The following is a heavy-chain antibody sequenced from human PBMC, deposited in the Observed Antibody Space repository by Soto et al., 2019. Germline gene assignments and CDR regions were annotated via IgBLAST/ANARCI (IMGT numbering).Heavy chain of an antibody. CDR2: IYYSGST. J-gene: IGHJ4*02. CDR1: GGSISSSSYY. D-gene: IGHD5-12*01. V-gene: IGHV4-39*01. Sequence: SETLSLTCTVSGGSISSSSYYWGWIRQPPGKGLEWIGSIYYSGSTYYNPSLKSRVTISVDTSKNQFSLKLSSVTAADTAVYYCARRDGYTLDYWGQGTLVTVSS. CDR3: ARRDGYTLDY.